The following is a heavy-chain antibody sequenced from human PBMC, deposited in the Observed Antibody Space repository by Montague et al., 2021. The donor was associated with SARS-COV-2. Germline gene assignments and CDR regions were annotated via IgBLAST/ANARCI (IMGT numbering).Heavy chain of an antibody. V-gene: IGHV4-34*01. D-gene: IGHD3-16*02. CDR1: GGSFSGYY. Sequence: SETLSLTCAVCGGSFSGYYWTWIRQPPGKGLEWIGEINHSGSTNYNPSLKSRVTISVDTSKNQFSLKLRSVTAADTAVYYCARGQPPRITFGGIISYGLDVWGQGTTVTVSS. CDR3: ARGQPPRITFGGIISYGLDV. J-gene: IGHJ6*02. CDR2: INHSGST.